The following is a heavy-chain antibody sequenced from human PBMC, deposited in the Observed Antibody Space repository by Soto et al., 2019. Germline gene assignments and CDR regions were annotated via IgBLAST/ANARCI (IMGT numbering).Heavy chain of an antibody. CDR2: INHSGST. D-gene: IGHD2-15*01. CDR3: ARGSGNCSGGSCYSVFDP. Sequence: QVQLQQWGAGLLKPSETLSLTCAVYGGSFSGYYWSWIRQPPGKGLEWIGEINHSGSTNYNPSLKSPVTIPVDTAKNQFSLKLSSVTAADTAVYYCARGSGNCSGGSCYSVFDPWGQGTLVTVSS. CDR1: GGSFSGYY. V-gene: IGHV4-34*01. J-gene: IGHJ5*02.